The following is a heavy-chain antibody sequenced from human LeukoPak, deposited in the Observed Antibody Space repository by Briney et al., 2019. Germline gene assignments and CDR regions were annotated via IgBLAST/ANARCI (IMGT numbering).Heavy chain of an antibody. J-gene: IGHJ6*02. D-gene: IGHD4-17*01. V-gene: IGHV3-48*02. Sequence: PGGSLRLSCAASGFTFSSYSMNWVRQAQGTGLEWVSYISSSSTTISYADSVKGRFTISRDNAKQSLYLQMNSLRDEDTAVDYCARDPHDFGGYTKFNYGMDVWGQGTTVIVSS. CDR3: ARDPHDFGGYTKFNYGMDV. CDR1: GFTFSSYS. CDR2: ISSSSTTI.